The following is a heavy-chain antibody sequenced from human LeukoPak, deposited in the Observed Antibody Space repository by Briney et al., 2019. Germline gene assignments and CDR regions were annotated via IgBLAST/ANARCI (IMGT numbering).Heavy chain of an antibody. D-gene: IGHD4-17*01. CDR2: ISSSSSYI. V-gene: IGHV3-21*01. CDR3: ARDGDDYGDYGDLGY. J-gene: IGHJ4*02. CDR1: GFTFSSYS. Sequence: GGSLRLSCAASGFTFSSYSMNWVRQAPGKGLEWVSSISSSSSYIYYADSAKGRFTISRDNAKNSLYLQMNSLRAEDTAVYYCARDGDDYGDYGDLGYWGQGTLVTVSS.